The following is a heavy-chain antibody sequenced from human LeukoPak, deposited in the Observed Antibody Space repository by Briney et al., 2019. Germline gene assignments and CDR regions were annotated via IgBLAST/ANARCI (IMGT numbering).Heavy chain of an antibody. CDR1: GFTFSSYA. J-gene: IGHJ4*02. Sequence: PGGSLRLCCAASGFTFSSYAMSWVRQAPGKGLEWVSAISGSGGSTYYADSVKGRFTISRDNSKNTLYLQMNSLRAEDTAVYYCAKDRSGGSYYDYWGQGTLVTVSS. D-gene: IGHD1-26*01. CDR2: ISGSGGST. V-gene: IGHV3-23*01. CDR3: AKDRSGGSYYDY.